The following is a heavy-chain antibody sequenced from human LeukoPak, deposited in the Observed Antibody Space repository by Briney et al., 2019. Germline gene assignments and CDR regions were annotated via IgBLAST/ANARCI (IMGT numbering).Heavy chain of an antibody. J-gene: IGHJ5*02. CDR2: ISSNGRTI. Sequence: GGSLRLSCAAFGFTFSDYYMSWIRQAPGKGLEWISYISSNGRTIYYADSVKGRFTISRDNARKSVYLQMNSLRAEDTATYYCARTQQWLVLGFDPWGQGTLVTVSS. CDR1: GFTFSDYY. V-gene: IGHV3-11*01. CDR3: ARTQQWLVLGFDP. D-gene: IGHD6-19*01.